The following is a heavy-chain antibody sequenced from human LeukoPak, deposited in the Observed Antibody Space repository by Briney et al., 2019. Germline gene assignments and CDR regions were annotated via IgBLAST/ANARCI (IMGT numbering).Heavy chain of an antibody. CDR2: IYHSGST. J-gene: IGHJ4*02. Sequence: SETLSLTCAVSGGSNSSGGYSWSWIRQPPGKGLEWIGYIYHSGSTYYNPSLKSRVTISVDRSKNQFSLKLSSATAADTAVYYCARQDGSGSYFDYWGQGTLVTVSS. CDR3: ARQDGSGSYFDY. V-gene: IGHV4-30-2*01. CDR1: GGSNSSGGYS. D-gene: IGHD3-10*01.